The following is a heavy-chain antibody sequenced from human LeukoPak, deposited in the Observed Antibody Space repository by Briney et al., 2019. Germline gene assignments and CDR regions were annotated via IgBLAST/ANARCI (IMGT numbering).Heavy chain of an antibody. Sequence: SETLSLTCTVSGGSISSGSYYWSWIRQPAGKGLEWIGRIYTSGSTNYNPSLKRRVTISVDTSKNQFSLKLSSVTAANTAVYYCARRGGYYDSSGYFFDYWGQGTLVTVSS. D-gene: IGHD3-22*01. CDR3: ARRGGYYDSSGYFFDY. CDR1: GGSISSGSYY. V-gene: IGHV4-61*02. CDR2: IYTSGST. J-gene: IGHJ4*02.